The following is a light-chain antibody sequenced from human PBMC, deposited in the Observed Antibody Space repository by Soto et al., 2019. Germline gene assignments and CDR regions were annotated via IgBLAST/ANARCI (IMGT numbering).Light chain of an antibody. CDR1: QSVLYSSNNKNY. CDR2: WAS. J-gene: IGKJ1*01. Sequence: DIVMTQSPDSLAVSLGERATINCKSSQSVLYSSNNKNYLAWYQQKPGQPPKLLISWASTREFGVPDRFSGSGSGSDFTLTINTLQAEDVAVYSCQQYYSTPQTFGQGTKVEIK. V-gene: IGKV4-1*01. CDR3: QQYYSTPQT.